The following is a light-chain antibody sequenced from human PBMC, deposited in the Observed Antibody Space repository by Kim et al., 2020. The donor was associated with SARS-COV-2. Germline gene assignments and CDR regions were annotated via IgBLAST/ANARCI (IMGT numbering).Light chain of an antibody. J-gene: IGKJ4*01. CDR3: QQRNSWPPAVT. Sequence: PGERATLASRASKSIDTYLAWYQQRPGQAPRLLVYDASNRATGVPDRFSGSGSGTDFTLTISSLEPEDFSTYYCQQRNSWPPAVTVGGGTKVDIK. V-gene: IGKV3-11*01. CDR1: KSIDTY. CDR2: DAS.